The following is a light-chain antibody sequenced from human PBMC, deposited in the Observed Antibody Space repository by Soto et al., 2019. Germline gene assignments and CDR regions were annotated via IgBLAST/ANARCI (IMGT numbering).Light chain of an antibody. Sequence: QSALTQPASVSGSPGQSITISCTGTSSDVGGYNYVSWYQQHPGKAPKLMIYEVSNRPSGVSNRFSGSKSGNTAPLTISGLQAEDEADYYCSSYTSSRTRVFGGGTKLTVL. CDR2: EVS. CDR3: SSYTSSRTRV. CDR1: SSDVGGYNY. V-gene: IGLV2-14*01. J-gene: IGLJ3*02.